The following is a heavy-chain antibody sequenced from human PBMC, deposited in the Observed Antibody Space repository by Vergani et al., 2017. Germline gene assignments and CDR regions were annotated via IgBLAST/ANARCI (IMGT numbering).Heavy chain of an antibody. J-gene: IGHJ4*02. V-gene: IGHV3-30*03. Sequence: QVQVVESGGGVVQPGRSLRLFCAASGFTFSSYGMHWVRQAPGKGLEWVAVISYDGSNKYYAVSVKGRFTISRDNSKNTLYLQMNSLRGEDTAVYYCARDLHFWGAHIPGYWGQGTLVTVSS. CDR3: ARDLHFWGAHIPGY. CDR1: GFTFSSYG. CDR2: ISYDGSNK. D-gene: IGHD3-3*02.